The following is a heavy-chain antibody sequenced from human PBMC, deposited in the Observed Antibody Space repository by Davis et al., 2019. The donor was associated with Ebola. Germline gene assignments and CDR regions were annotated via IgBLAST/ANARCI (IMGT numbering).Heavy chain of an antibody. CDR1: GFTFSSYG. CDR3: ARPAAAGLKWFDP. Sequence: GESLKISCAASGFTFSSYGMHWVRQAPGKRLSLVAIIKRDGSEKDYVDSGKGRFTISRDNTKDSLSLQRDSLGVEDTAVYYCARPAAAGLKWFDPWGQGTLVIVSS. D-gene: IGHD6-13*01. V-gene: IGHV3-7*03. CDR2: IKRDGSEK. J-gene: IGHJ5*02.